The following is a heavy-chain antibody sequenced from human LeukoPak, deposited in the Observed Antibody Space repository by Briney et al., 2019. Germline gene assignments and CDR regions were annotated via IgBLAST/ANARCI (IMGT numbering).Heavy chain of an antibody. CDR2: ISSTSAYI. CDR3: ARVAVAGPTGWFDS. J-gene: IGHJ5*01. D-gene: IGHD6-19*01. CDR1: GFALRSYT. Sequence: GGSLRLSCAASGFALRSYTVTWVRQAPGKGLEWVSSISSTSAYIYYAESVKGRFSISRDNVDNVVHLQMSSLTNEDTAVYYCARVAVAGPTGWFDSWGQGTLVTVSS. V-gene: IGHV3-21*01.